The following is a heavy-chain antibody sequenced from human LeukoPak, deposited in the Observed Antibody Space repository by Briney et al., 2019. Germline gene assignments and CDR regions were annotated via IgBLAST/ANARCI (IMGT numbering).Heavy chain of an antibody. V-gene: IGHV3-20*04. CDR3: AKDTDRNYYDSSGYIDY. Sequence: GGSLRLSCAASGFTFDDYGMSWVRQAPGKGLEWVSGINWNGGSTGYADSVKGRFTISRDNAKNSLYLQMNSLRAEDTALYYCAKDTDRNYYDSSGYIDYWGQGTLVTVSS. D-gene: IGHD3-22*01. CDR2: INWNGGST. J-gene: IGHJ4*02. CDR1: GFTFDDYG.